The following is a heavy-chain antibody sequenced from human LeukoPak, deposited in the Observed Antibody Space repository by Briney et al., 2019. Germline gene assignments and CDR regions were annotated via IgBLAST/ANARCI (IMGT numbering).Heavy chain of an antibody. CDR2: IGEDGSEK. CDR1: GFTFSSYW. Sequence: GGSLRLSCAASGFTFSSYWMTWVRQAPGKGLEWVANIGEDGSEKYYVDSVKGRFTISRDNAKNSLYLQVNSLRAEDTAVYYCARDSSASSTDLDYWGQGTLVTVSS. V-gene: IGHV3-7*01. CDR3: ARDSSASSTDLDY. J-gene: IGHJ4*02. D-gene: IGHD2-2*01.